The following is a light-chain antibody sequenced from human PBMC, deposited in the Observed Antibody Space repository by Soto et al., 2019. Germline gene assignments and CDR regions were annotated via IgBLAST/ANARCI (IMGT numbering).Light chain of an antibody. J-gene: IGKJ4*01. CDR1: QSISTY. Sequence: DIQMTQSPSSLSASVGDRVTITCRASQSISTYLNWYQQKPGKVPKLLIYAASSLQSGVPSRFSGSGSGTDFTLTISSLQPEDFATYYCQQNHTTFTFGGGTTVEIK. CDR2: AAS. CDR3: QQNHTTFT. V-gene: IGKV1-39*01.